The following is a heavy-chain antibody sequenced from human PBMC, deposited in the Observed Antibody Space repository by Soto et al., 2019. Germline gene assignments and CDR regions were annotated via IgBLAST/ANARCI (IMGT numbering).Heavy chain of an antibody. Sequence: ASVKVSCKASGYTFTSYGISWVRQAPGQGLEWMGWISAYNGNTNYAQKLQGRVTMTTDTSTSTAYMELRSLRSDDTAVYYCARGGGYCSSNSCSNWFDPWGQGTLVTVSS. CDR1: GYTFTSYG. D-gene: IGHD2-2*01. V-gene: IGHV1-18*01. J-gene: IGHJ5*02. CDR3: ARGGGYCSSNSCSNWFDP. CDR2: ISAYNGNT.